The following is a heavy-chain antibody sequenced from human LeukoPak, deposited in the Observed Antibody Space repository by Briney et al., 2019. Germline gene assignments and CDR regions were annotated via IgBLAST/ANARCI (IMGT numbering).Heavy chain of an antibody. Sequence: GGSLRLSCAASGSTFSSYSMNWVRQAPGKGLEWVSSISSSSSYIYYADSVKGRFTISRDNAKNSLYLQMNSLRAEDTAVYYCARAQYCSGGSCPLAEYFQHWGQGTLVTVSS. V-gene: IGHV3-21*01. CDR2: ISSSSSYI. J-gene: IGHJ1*01. CDR1: GSTFSSYS. D-gene: IGHD2-15*01. CDR3: ARAQYCSGGSCPLAEYFQH.